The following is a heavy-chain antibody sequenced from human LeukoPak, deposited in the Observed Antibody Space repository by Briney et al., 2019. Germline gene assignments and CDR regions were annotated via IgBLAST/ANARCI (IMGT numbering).Heavy chain of an antibody. V-gene: IGHV3-7*03. CDR1: RFTFTAYW. D-gene: IGHD6-13*01. J-gene: IGHJ3*02. Sequence: GGSLRLSCEASRFTFTAYWMSWVRQAPGKGLEWVANTKQDGSEKYYMDSVKGRFIISRDNAKNSLYLQMNSLRAEDTALYYCAKEFLPIAAAAYRGAFDIWGQGTMVTVSS. CDR3: AKEFLPIAAAAYRGAFDI. CDR2: TKQDGSEK.